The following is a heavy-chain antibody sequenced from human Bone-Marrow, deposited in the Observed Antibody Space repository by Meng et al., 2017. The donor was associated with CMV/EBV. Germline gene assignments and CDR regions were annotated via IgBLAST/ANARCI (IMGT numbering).Heavy chain of an antibody. D-gene: IGHD2-21*01. CDR3: ARGLSDSYYGSAFDI. V-gene: IGHV3-74*01. J-gene: IGHJ3*02. Sequence: GESLKISCAASGFTFGHYWMHWVRQTPGKGLVWVSRINIDGSGSNYADSVKGRFTISRDNAKNSLYLQMNSLRAEDTALYYCARGLSDSYYGSAFDIWGQGTMVTVSS. CDR1: GFTFGHYW. CDR2: INIDGSGS.